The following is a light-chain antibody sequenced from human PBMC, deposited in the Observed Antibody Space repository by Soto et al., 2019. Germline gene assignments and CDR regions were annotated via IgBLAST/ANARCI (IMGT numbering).Light chain of an antibody. CDR2: KAS. J-gene: IGKJ1*01. CDR1: QSIGDW. V-gene: IGKV1-5*03. Sequence: DIQMTQSPSTLSASVGDGVTITCRASQSIGDWLAWYQQRPGKAPKLLIYKASILESGVPSSFSGSASGTEFTLTISSLQPDDFATYYCQHYYSSPWTFGQGTKVEIK. CDR3: QHYYSSPWT.